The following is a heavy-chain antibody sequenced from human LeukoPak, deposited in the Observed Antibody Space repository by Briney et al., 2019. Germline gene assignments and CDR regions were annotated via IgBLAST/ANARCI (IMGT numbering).Heavy chain of an antibody. Sequence: GGSLRLSCTVSGLALRPYAMTWVRQAPGEGLEWVSHISGSGSEIYNADSVKGRFTISRDNSKNTLYLQMNSLRAEDTAVYYCAKTGGRITIFGVVTNWFDPWGQGTLVTVSS. CDR1: GLALRPYA. V-gene: IGHV3-23*01. D-gene: IGHD3-3*01. CDR3: AKTGGRITIFGVVTNWFDP. J-gene: IGHJ5*02. CDR2: ISGSGSEI.